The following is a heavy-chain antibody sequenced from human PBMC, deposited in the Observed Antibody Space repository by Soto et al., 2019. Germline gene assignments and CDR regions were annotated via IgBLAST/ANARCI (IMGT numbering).Heavy chain of an antibody. J-gene: IGHJ4*02. CDR2: IIPIFGTA. CDR3: ASPEEDGYKHCFDY. D-gene: IGHD5-12*01. Sequence: SVEASCKACGGAISIYASSWVRQAPGQGLEWMGGIIPIFGTANYAQKFQGRVTITADESTSTAYMELSSLRSEDTAVYYCASPEEDGYKHCFDYWGQGTLVTGSS. CDR1: GGAISIYA. V-gene: IGHV1-69*13.